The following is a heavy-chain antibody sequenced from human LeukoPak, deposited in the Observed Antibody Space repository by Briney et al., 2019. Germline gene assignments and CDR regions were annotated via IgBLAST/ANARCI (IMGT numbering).Heavy chain of an antibody. CDR3: RVYYDISTGAFDP. V-gene: IGHV1-2*02. CDR2: INPNSGGT. Sequence: ASVKVSCKASGYTLTGYYMHWVRQAPGQGLEWMGWINPNSGGTNYAQKFQGRVTMTRDTSISTAYMELSRLRSDDTAVYYCRVYYDISTGAFDPWGQGTLVTVSS. D-gene: IGHD3-9*01. J-gene: IGHJ5*02. CDR1: GYTLTGYY.